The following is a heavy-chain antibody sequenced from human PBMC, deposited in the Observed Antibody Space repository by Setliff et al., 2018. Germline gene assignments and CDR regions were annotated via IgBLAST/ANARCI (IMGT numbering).Heavy chain of an antibody. CDR1: GFTFSSYA. J-gene: IGHJ6*03. V-gene: IGHV3-23*01. Sequence: GGSLRLSCAASGFTFSSYAMSWVRQAPGKGLEWVSGLNDVGHNTYYADSVKGRFTISRDNSKNSLYLQMNSLRAEDTAIYYCVRALAYYYMDVWGKGTTVTVSS. CDR3: VRALAYYYMDV. CDR2: LNDVGHNT.